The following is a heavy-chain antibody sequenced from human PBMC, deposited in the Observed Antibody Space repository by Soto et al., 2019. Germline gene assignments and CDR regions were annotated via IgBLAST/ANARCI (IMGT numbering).Heavy chain of an antibody. D-gene: IGHD2-2*01. CDR3: ATADCSSTSCLKYYYYYYYMDV. J-gene: IGHJ6*03. V-gene: IGHV1-24*01. CDR2: FDPEDGET. CDR1: GYTLTELS. Sequence: ASVKVSCKVSGYTLTELSMHWVRQAPGKGLEWMGGFDPEDGETIYAQKFQGRDTMTEDTSTDTAYMELSSLRSEDTAVYYCATADCSSTSCLKYYYYYYYMDVWGKGTTVTVSS.